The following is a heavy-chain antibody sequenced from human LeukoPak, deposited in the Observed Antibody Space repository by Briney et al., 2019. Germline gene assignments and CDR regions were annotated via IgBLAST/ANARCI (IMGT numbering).Heavy chain of an antibody. V-gene: IGHV4-59*01. CDR2: IYYSGST. CDR3: ARSRPGDAFDI. CDR1: SRSISIYY. J-gene: IGHJ3*02. Sequence: SETLSLTCTLSSRSISIYYGSWIRQPPGKGLEWIGYIYYSGSTNYNPSLKSRVTISVDTSKNQFSLKLSSVAAADTAVSYCARSRPGDAFDIWGQGTMVTVSS.